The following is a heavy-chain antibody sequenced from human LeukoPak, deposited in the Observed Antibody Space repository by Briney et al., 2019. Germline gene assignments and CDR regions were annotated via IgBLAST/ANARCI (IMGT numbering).Heavy chain of an antibody. D-gene: IGHD6-6*01. CDR2: ISGSGGST. V-gene: IGHV3-23*01. J-gene: IGHJ3*02. Sequence: GGSLRLSCATSQFNFNSYGMTWVRQAPGKGLEWVSSISGSGGSTQYADSVQGRFTISRDNAKNTLYLQMNSLRAEDTAVYYCARVGSSSSVEAFDIWGQGTMVTVSS. CDR3: ARVGSSSSVEAFDI. CDR1: QFNFNSYG.